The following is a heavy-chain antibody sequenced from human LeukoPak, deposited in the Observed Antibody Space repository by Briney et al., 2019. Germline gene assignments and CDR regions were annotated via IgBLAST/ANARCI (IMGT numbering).Heavy chain of an antibody. V-gene: IGHV4-34*01. D-gene: IGHD3-10*01. CDR3: ARGLPPAELVDDY. CDR1: GGSFSGYY. J-gene: IGHJ4*02. CDR2: INHSGST. Sequence: SETLPLTCAVYGGSFSGYYWSWIRQPPGKGLEWIGEINHSGSTSYNPSLKSRVTISVDTSKNQFSLKLSSVTAADTAVYYCARGLPPAELVDDYWGQGTLVTVSS.